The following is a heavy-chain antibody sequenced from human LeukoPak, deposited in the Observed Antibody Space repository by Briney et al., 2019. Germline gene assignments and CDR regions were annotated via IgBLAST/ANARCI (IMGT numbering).Heavy chain of an antibody. CDR1: GFTFSRNW. CDR3: RRGYNTASLD. V-gene: IGHV3-74*01. CDR2: INTDGSTT. D-gene: IGHD5-18*01. J-gene: IGHJ4*02. Sequence: GGSLRLSCVASGFTFSRNWLHWVRQVPGKGLVWVSRINTDGSTTNYADSVKGRFTISRDNTKNTLYLQMNSLRAEDSAVYFCRRGYNTASLDWGQGTRITVAS.